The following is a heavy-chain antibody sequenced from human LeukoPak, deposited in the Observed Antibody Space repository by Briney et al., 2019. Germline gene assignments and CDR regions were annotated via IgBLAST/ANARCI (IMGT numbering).Heavy chain of an antibody. D-gene: IGHD2-2*01. CDR3: ARGAKYQLPWYFDY. Sequence: SVKVSCKASGGTFSSYAISWVRQAPGQGLEWMGGIIPIFGTANYAQKFQGRVTITADESTSTAYMELSSLKSEDTAVYYCARGAKYQLPWYFDYWGQGTLVTVSS. CDR2: IIPIFGTA. J-gene: IGHJ4*02. CDR1: GGTFSSYA. V-gene: IGHV1-69*13.